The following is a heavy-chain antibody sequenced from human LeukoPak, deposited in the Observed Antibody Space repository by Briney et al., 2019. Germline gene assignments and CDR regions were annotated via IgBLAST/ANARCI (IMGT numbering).Heavy chain of an antibody. V-gene: IGHV3-30*04. CDR2: ISYDGSNK. CDR1: GFTFSSYA. CDR3: ARDSTGYYDFWSGPGYFDY. J-gene: IGHJ4*02. Sequence: GGSLRLSCSASGFTFSSYAMHWVRQAPGKGLEWVAVISYDGSNKYYADSVKGRFTISRDNSKNTLYLQMNSLRAEDTAVYYCARDSTGYYDFWSGPGYFDYWGQGTLVTVSS. D-gene: IGHD3-3*01.